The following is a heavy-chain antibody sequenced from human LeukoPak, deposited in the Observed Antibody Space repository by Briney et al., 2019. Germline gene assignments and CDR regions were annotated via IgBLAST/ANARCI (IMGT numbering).Heavy chain of an antibody. V-gene: IGHV4-61*02. Sequence: SQTLSLTCTVSGGSISSGSYYWSWIRQPAGKGLEWIGRIYTSGSTNYNPYLKSRVTISVDTSKNQFSLKLSSVTAADTAVYYCARDLYYYDSSGYYGEDYFDYWGQGTLVTVSS. J-gene: IGHJ4*02. CDR3: ARDLYYYDSSGYYGEDYFDY. CDR1: GGSISSGSYY. D-gene: IGHD3-22*01. CDR2: IYTSGST.